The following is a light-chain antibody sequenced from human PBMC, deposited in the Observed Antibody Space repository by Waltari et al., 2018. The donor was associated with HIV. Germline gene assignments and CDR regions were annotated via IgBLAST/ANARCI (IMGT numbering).Light chain of an antibody. Sequence: IVMTQSPLSLPVTPGEPASISCRSSQSLLHSNGYNYLDWYLQKPGQSPQLLIYLGSNRASGVPDRFSASRSGTDFTLKISRVEAEDVGVYYCMQALQTPLTFGQGTKVEIK. V-gene: IGKV2-28*01. CDR2: LGS. CDR1: QSLLHSNGYNY. CDR3: MQALQTPLT. J-gene: IGKJ1*01.